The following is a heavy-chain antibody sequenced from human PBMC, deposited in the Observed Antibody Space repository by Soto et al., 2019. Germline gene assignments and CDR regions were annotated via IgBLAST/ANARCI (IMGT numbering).Heavy chain of an antibody. Sequence: GGSLKLSCAASGFTFKDFGMAWVRQAPGKGLEWVSTVSGGGENTHYTDSVNGRFTISRDNSKNTVYLQMSSLRADDTATYYCAKDVGYGATLSHFWGQGPLVTLS. V-gene: IGHV3-23*01. J-gene: IGHJ4*02. CDR2: VSGGGENT. CDR3: AKDVGYGATLSHF. D-gene: IGHD4-17*01. CDR1: GFTFKDFG.